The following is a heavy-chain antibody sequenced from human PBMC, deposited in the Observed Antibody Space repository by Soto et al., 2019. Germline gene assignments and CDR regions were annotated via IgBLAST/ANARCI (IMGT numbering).Heavy chain of an antibody. V-gene: IGHV3-23*01. J-gene: IGHJ6*02. CDR2: ISGSGDST. CDR3: AKDPLSQAAGTVDV. D-gene: IGHD6-13*01. Sequence: LRLSCAASGFTFSSYVMSWVRQAPGKGLEWVSAISGSGDSTYYAASVKGRFTISRDNSKNTLYLQMNSQGAEDTAVYYCAKDPLSQAAGTVDVWGQGTTVTVSS. CDR1: GFTFSSYV.